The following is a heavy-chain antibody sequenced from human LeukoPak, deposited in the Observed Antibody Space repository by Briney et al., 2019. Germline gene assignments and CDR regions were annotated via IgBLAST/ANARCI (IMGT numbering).Heavy chain of an antibody. J-gene: IGHJ4*02. Sequence: GGTLRLSCAASGFTFSDYYMSWIRQAPGKRLEGVSYISSSGSTIYYADSVKGRFTISRDNAKNSLYLQMNSLRAEDTAVYYCARWASGYSYGSDYWGQGTLVTVSS. V-gene: IGHV3-11*04. CDR2: ISSSGSTI. D-gene: IGHD5-18*01. CDR3: ARWASGYSYGSDY. CDR1: GFTFSDYY.